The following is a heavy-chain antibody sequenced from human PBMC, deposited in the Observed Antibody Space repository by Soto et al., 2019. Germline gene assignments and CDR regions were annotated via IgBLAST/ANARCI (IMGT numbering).Heavy chain of an antibody. V-gene: IGHV2-5*01. CDR3: AHSVYDSSGYYYFDY. J-gene: IGHJ4*02. D-gene: IGHD3-22*01. CDR2: IFWNDDK. CDR1: GFSVTTSGVG. Sequence: GSGPTLVNPTQTLALTCTFSGFSVTTSGVGVGWIRQPPGKALEWLAFIFWNDDKRYRQSLESRLTITKDSSKNQVVLTVTDVDPVDTATYYCAHSVYDSSGYYYFDYWRQGILVTVSS.